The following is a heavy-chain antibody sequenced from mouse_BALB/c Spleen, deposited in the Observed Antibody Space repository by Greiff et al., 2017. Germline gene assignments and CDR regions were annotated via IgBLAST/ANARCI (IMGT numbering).Heavy chain of an antibody. CDR2: IYPGDGDT. Sequence: VQLKESGAELVRPGSSVKISCKASGYAFSSYWMNWVKQRPGQGLEWIGQIYPGDGDTNYNGKFKGKATLTADKSSSTAYMQLSSLTSEDSAVYFCARDGRYAMDYWGQGTSVTVSS. V-gene: IGHV1-80*01. J-gene: IGHJ4*01. D-gene: IGHD1-1*02. CDR3: ARDGRYAMDY. CDR1: GYAFSSYW.